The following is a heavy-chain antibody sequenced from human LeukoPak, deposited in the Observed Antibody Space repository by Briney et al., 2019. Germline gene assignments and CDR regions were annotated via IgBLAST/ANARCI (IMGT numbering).Heavy chain of an antibody. CDR1: GFTFDSYA. J-gene: IGHJ5*02. D-gene: IGHD6-13*01. Sequence: GGSLRLSCAASGFTFDSYAMSWVRQAPGKGLEWVSAVSRFGGTTYYADSVKGRFTISRDNSNNTVYLQMNSLRVGDTALYYCVKHVGSRWSNNRFDPWGPGTLVTVS. V-gene: IGHV3-23*01. CDR3: VKHVGSRWSNNRFDP. CDR2: VSRFGGTT.